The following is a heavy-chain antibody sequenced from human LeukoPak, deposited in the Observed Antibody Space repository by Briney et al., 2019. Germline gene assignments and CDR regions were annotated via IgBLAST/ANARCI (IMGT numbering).Heavy chain of an antibody. J-gene: IGHJ4*02. CDR2: INPNSGGT. V-gene: IGHV1-2*02. CDR1: GYTFTGYY. D-gene: IGHD6-19*01. Sequence: ASVKVSCKASGYTFTGYYMHWVRQAPGQGLEWMGWINPNSGGTNYAQKFQGRVTMTRDTSISTAYMELSRLRSDDTAVYYCARAQSSGWLPYFDYWGQGTLVTVSS. CDR3: ARAQSSGWLPYFDY.